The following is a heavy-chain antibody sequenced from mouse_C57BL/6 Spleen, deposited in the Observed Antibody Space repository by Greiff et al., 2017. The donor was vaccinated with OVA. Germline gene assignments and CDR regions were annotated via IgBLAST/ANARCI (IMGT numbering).Heavy chain of an antibody. D-gene: IGHD2-3*01. J-gene: IGHJ1*03. CDR1: GFTFSDYG. Sequence: EVMLVESGGGLVKPGGSLKLSCAASGFTFSDYGMHWVRQAPEKGLEWVAYISSGSSTIYYEDTVKGRFTISRDNAKNTLFLQMTSLRSEDTAMYYCARGDGSWYFDVWGTGTTVTVSS. CDR3: ARGDGSWYFDV. CDR2: ISSGSSTI. V-gene: IGHV5-17*01.